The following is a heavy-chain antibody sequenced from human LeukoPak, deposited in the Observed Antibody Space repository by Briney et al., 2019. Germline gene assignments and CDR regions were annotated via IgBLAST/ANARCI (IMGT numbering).Heavy chain of an antibody. CDR3: AKESLRFLEWLPLTPYGMDV. V-gene: IGHV3-23*01. Sequence: GGSLRLSCAASGFTFSSCAMSWVRQAPGKGLEWVSAISGSGGSTYYADSVKGRFTISRDNSKNTLYLQMNSLRAEDTAVYYCAKESLRFLEWLPLTPYGMDVWGQGTTVTVSS. D-gene: IGHD3-3*01. J-gene: IGHJ6*02. CDR2: ISGSGGST. CDR1: GFTFSSCA.